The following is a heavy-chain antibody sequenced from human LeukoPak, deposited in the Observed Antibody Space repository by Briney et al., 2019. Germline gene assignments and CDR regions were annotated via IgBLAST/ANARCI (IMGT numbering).Heavy chain of an antibody. CDR2: INPSGGST. V-gene: IGHV1-46*01. Sequence: ASVKVSCKASGYTFTSYSMHWMRQAPGQGLEWMGIINPSGGSTTYAQNFQGRFTMTEDTSSGTAYMELNSLRSEDTAVYYCTTREIVVEPAQTSMVRGVLWRSDFWGHGTLVTVSS. D-gene: IGHD3-10*01. J-gene: IGHJ4*01. CDR1: GYTFTSYS. CDR3: TTREIVVEPAQTSMVRGVLWRSDF.